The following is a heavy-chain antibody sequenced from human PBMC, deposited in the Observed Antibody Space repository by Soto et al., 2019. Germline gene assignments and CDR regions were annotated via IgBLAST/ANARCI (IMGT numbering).Heavy chain of an antibody. J-gene: IGHJ4*02. CDR3: ARLSGSYMSNWYAYYFDY. D-gene: IGHD6-13*01. CDR1: GFTFSNSW. Sequence: EVQLVESGGGLVQPGGSLRLSCAASGFTFSNSWMSWVRQAPGKGLEWVANIKQDGSEKYYVDSVKGRFTISRDNAKNSLYLQMNTLRAEDTAMYYCARLSGSYMSNWYAYYFDYWGQGTLVTVSS. CDR2: IKQDGSEK. V-gene: IGHV3-7*04.